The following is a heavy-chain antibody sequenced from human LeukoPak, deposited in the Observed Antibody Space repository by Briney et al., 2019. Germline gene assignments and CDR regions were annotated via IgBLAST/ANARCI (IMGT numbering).Heavy chain of an antibody. CDR3: ARDRRPIVPDAFDI. CDR1: GFTFSSYS. CDR2: ISSSSSYI. D-gene: IGHD2-8*01. J-gene: IGHJ3*02. V-gene: IGHV3-21*01. Sequence: GGSLRLPCAASGFTFSSYSMNWVRQAPGKGLEWVSSISSSSSYIYYAGSVKGRFTISRDNAKNSLYLQMNSLRAEDTAVYYCARDRRPIVPDAFDIWGQGTMVTVSS.